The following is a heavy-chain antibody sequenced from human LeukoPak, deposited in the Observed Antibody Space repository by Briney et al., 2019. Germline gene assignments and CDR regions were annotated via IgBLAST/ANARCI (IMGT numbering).Heavy chain of an antibody. CDR1: GGSISSSNYY. Sequence: PSETLSLTCIVSGGSISSSNYYWGWIRQPPGKGLEWIGSLNYNEKTYYNPSLKSRVTMSVDTSKNQFSLNLRSVTAADTAVYYCVRDPTTEVTPDYAFDLWGQGTMVTVSS. D-gene: IGHD4-23*01. V-gene: IGHV4-39*07. CDR2: LNYNEKT. CDR3: VRDPTTEVTPDYAFDL. J-gene: IGHJ3*01.